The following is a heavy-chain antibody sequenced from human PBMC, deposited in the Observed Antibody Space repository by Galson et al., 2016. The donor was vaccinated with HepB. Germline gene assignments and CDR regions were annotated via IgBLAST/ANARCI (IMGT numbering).Heavy chain of an antibody. CDR1: GGSISGYY. Sequence: TLSLTCTVSGGSISGYYWTWIRQSAGGGLEWLGRIYGTENIRYNPSLESRASMSLDMSKSQISLEVRSVTAADTAVYYCARGAPLGDYYHYMDVWGKGTSVTVSS. J-gene: IGHJ6*03. D-gene: IGHD1-26*01. CDR2: IYGTENI. CDR3: ARGAPLGDYYHYMDV. V-gene: IGHV4-4*07.